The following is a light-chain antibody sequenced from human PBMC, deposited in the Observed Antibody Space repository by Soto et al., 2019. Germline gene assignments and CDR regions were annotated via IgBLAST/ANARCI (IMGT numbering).Light chain of an antibody. J-gene: IGLJ2*01. CDR3: AAWDDSLTGHVV. CDR2: SNS. Sequence: QSVLTQPPSASGTPGQRVTISCSRSSSNIGTNTVNWYQQLPETAPKLLIYSNSQRPSGVPDRFSGSKSGTSASLAISGLQSEDEADYYCAAWDDSLTGHVVFGGGTKVTVL. V-gene: IGLV1-44*01. CDR1: SSNIGTNT.